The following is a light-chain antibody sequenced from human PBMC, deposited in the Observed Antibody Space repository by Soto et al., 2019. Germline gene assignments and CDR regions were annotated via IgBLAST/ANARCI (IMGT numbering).Light chain of an antibody. CDR1: QGIRND. CDR2: AAS. J-gene: IGKJ2*01. CDR3: LQHNSYPYS. Sequence: DIQMTQSPSSLSASVGDRVTITCRASQGIRNDLGWYQQKPGKAPKRWINAASSLQSWVPSTFSGSGSRTEYTRTISSLQPVDCAADYWLQHNSYPYSVGHGTKLEIK. V-gene: IGKV1-17*01.